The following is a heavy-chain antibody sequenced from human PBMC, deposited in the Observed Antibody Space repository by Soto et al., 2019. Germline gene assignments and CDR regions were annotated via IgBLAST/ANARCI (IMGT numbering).Heavy chain of an antibody. D-gene: IGHD6-19*01. CDR2: VNPSDGRA. CDR3: ARAEVLVAGQAFDS. CDR1: GYRLSNYY. J-gene: IGHJ4*02. Sequence: QVDLVQSGAEVKKPGASVKMSCKSSGYRLSNYYMHWVRQAPGQGLEWMGVVNPSDGRANYARKFQGRLTMTWDTSTTTLYMEVTSLRSDDTAIYYCARAEVLVAGQAFDSWGQGTLVTVSS. V-gene: IGHV1-46*01.